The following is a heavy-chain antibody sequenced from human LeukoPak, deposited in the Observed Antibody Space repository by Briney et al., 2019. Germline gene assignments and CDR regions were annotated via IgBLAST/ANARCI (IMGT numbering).Heavy chain of an antibody. V-gene: IGHV3-30*18. CDR3: VKESLYYDFDY. D-gene: IGHD3-10*01. CDR1: GFIVNSYG. J-gene: IGHJ4*02. CDR2: LSSDGSNK. Sequence: GGSLRLSCVVSGFIVNSYGMHWVRQAPGKGLEWVAVLSSDGSNKYYADSVKGRFTISRDISKNTLYLQMNSLRADDTALYYCVKESLYYDFDYWGQGTLVTVSS.